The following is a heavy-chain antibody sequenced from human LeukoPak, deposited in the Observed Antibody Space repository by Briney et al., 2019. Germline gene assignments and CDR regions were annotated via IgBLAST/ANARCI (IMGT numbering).Heavy chain of an antibody. CDR2: IRSKSNNYAT. CDR3: TGTIRGANFYGMNV. D-gene: IGHD3-10*01. J-gene: IGHJ6*02. V-gene: IGHV3-73*01. Sequence: GGSLRLSCAASGFMFSDSPMHWVRQAPGKGLQWVARIRSKSNNYATVYGASVKGRFTISRDDSKNMLYLQMNSLKAEDTAVYYCTGTIRGANFYGMNVWGQGTTVTVSS. CDR1: GFMFSDSP.